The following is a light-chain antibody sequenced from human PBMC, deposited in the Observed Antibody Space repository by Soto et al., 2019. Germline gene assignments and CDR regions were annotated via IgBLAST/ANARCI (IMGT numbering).Light chain of an antibody. CDR1: QSISSR. Sequence: EIQMTQSPASLSASVADRVTITCRASQSISSRLNWYQQKPGKAPRLLIFAASSLQSGVPSRFSGSRSGPDFTLTISRLQPDDFATYYCQQSYSNPPPFGQGTNVAI. CDR3: QQSYSNPPP. CDR2: AAS. J-gene: IGKJ1*01. V-gene: IGKV1-39*01.